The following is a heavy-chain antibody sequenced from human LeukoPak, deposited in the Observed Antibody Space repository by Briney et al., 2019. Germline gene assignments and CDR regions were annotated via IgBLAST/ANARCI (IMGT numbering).Heavy chain of an antibody. CDR1: GYSISSGYQ. V-gene: IGHV4-61*01. CDR2: IYYSGST. J-gene: IGHJ4*02. CDR3: ARDDDSGSSY. D-gene: IGHD1-26*01. Sequence: PSETLSLTCAVSGYSISSGYQWGWIRQPPGKGLEWIGYIYYSGSTNYNPSLKSRVTISVDTSKNQFSLKLSSVTAADTAVYYCARDDDSGSSYWGQGTLVTVSS.